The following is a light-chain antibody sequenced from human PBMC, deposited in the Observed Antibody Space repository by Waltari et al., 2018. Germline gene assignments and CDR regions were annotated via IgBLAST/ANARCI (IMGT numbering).Light chain of an antibody. CDR2: GGS. CDR1: SSDVGGYKF. CDR3: CSYAGSSPHVI. J-gene: IGLJ2*01. V-gene: IGLV2-23*01. Sequence: QSALTQPASVSGSPGQSITIPCTGSSSDVGGYKFVSWYQQHPGKAPQLMIYGGSQRPSGVSNRFSGSKSGNTASLTISGLRAEDEADYYCCSYAGSSPHVIFGGGTKLTVL.